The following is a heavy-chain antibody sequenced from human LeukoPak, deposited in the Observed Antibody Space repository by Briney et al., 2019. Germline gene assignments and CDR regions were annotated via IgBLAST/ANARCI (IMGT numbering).Heavy chain of an antibody. CDR1: GASINSYW. CDR2: IHYSGGT. J-gene: IGHJ6*02. CDR3: ARAPGLSSGWKINYYYYGMDV. V-gene: IGHV4-59*01. Sequence: PSETLSLTCSVSGASINSYWWSWIRQPPGRGLEWIAYIHYSGGTNYNPSLKSRVTISVDTSKNQFSLKLSSVTAADTAVYYCARAPGLSSGWKINYYYYGMDVWGQGTTVTVSS. D-gene: IGHD6-19*01.